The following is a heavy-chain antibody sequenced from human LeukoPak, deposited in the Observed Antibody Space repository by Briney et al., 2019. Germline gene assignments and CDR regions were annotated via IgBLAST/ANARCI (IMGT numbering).Heavy chain of an antibody. D-gene: IGHD6-13*01. CDR3: AREGGAAAGTSGFVENYFDY. CDR2: INKDGSTT. J-gene: IGHJ4*02. Sequence: GGSLRLSCAASGFRFSTYWMNWVRQAPGKGLEWLANINKDGSTTNYIDSVRGRFTISRDNAKNLLYLQVNSLRAEDTAVYYCAREGGAAAGTSGFVENYFDYWGQGTLVTVSS. V-gene: IGHV3-7*03. CDR1: GFRFSTYW.